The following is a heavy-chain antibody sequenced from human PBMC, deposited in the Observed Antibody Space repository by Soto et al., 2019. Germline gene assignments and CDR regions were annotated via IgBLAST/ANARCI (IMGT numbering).Heavy chain of an antibody. CDR3: ARDKAENDAFDI. CDR1: GFTFSSYW. CDR2: INSDGSST. J-gene: IGHJ3*02. D-gene: IGHD6-25*01. V-gene: IGHV3-74*01. Sequence: GGSLRLSCAASGFTFSSYWMHWVRQAPGKGLVWVSRINSDGSSTSYADSVKGRFTISRDNAKHKLYLKMNSLRAEDTAVYYCARDKAENDAFDIWGQGTMVTVS.